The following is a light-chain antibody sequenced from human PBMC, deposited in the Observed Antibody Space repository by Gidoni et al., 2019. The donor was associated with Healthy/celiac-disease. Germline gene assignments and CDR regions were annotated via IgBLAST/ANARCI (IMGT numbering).Light chain of an antibody. J-gene: IGKJ4*01. CDR2: GAS. V-gene: IGKV3-15*01. CDR3: QQYNNWPLT. CDR1: QSVSSN. Sequence: EIVMTQSPATLSVSPGERATLSCRASQSVSSNLAWYQQKPAQAPRLLIYGASTRATGIPARFSGSGSGTEFTLTISSLQSEDFAVYYCQQYNNWPLTFXGXTKVEIK.